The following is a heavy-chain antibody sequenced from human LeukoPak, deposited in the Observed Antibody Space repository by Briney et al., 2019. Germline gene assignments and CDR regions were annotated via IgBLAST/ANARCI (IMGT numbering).Heavy chain of an antibody. V-gene: IGHV3-23*01. D-gene: IGHD6-19*01. J-gene: IGHJ4*02. Sequence: PGGSLRLSCAASGFTFSTYAMSWVRQAPGKGLEWVSGISGSGGGTYYADSVRGRFTISRDNSKNTLYLQMNSLRAEDTAVYYCANDLIWLAYYFDYWGQGTLVTVSS. CDR3: ANDLIWLAYYFDY. CDR2: ISGSGGGT. CDR1: GFTFSTYA.